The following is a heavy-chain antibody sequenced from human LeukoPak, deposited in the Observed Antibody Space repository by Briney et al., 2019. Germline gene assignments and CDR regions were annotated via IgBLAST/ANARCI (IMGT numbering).Heavy chain of an antibody. V-gene: IGHV3-23*01. CDR1: GFTFSSYA. J-gene: IGHJ6*02. Sequence: PGGSLRLSCAGSGFTFSSYAMAWVRQTPEKGLEWVAIISSSDGGTYYIDSVKGRFTISRDNSKNMLNLQVNSLRAEDTAVYYCARDGQNLAPYGMDVWGQGTTVTVSS. D-gene: IGHD1-14*01. CDR3: ARDGQNLAPYGMDV. CDR2: ISSSDGGT.